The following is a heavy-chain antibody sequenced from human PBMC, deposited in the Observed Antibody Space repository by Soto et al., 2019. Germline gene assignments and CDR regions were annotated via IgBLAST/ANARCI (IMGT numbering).Heavy chain of an antibody. J-gene: IGHJ4*02. CDR1: GFTFSSYA. D-gene: IGHD2-21*02. Sequence: PGGSLRLSCAASGFTFSSYAMSWVRQAPGKGLEWVSAISGSGGSTYYADSVKGRFTISRDNSKNTLYLQMNSLRAEDTAVYYCAKWGNIVVVTAIRGIDYWGQGTLVTVSS. CDR2: ISGSGGST. V-gene: IGHV3-23*01. CDR3: AKWGNIVVVTAIRGIDY.